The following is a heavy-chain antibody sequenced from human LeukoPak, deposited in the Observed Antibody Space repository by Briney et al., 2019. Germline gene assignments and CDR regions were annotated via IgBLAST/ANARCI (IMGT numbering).Heavy chain of an antibody. CDR2: IKQDGSEK. CDR1: GFTFSSYS. V-gene: IGHV3-7*01. CDR3: ARRVWFGELLP. D-gene: IGHD3-10*01. J-gene: IGHJ5*02. Sequence: GGSLRLSCATSGFTFSSYSMSWVRQAPGKGLEWVANIKQDGSEKYYVDSVKGRFTISRDNAKNSLYLQMNSLRAEDTAVYYCARRVWFGELLPWGQGTLVTVSS.